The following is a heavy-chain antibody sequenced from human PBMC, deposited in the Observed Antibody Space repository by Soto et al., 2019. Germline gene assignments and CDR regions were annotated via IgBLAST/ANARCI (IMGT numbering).Heavy chain of an antibody. CDR2: ISAYNGNT. Sequence: ASVKGSCKASGYTFTSYGISWVRQAPGQGLEWMGWISAYNGNTNYAQKLQGRVTMTTDTSTSTAYMELRSLRSDDTAVYYCARDYSSGWYKGPNWFDPWGQGTLVTVSS. J-gene: IGHJ5*02. D-gene: IGHD6-19*01. CDR3: ARDYSSGWYKGPNWFDP. CDR1: GYTFTSYG. V-gene: IGHV1-18*01.